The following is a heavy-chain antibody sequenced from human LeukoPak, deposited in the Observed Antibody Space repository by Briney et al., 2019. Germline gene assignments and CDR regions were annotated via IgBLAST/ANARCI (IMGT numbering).Heavy chain of an antibody. Sequence: GGSLRLSCAVSGFTFSRYWMSWVRQALGKGPEWVANINQDGSVKYYVDSVKGRFTISRDSATNSLYLQMNSLRAEDTAVYYCTRDSQDSYVYYMVVWGKGTTVTVSS. CDR3: TRDSQDSYVYYMVV. J-gene: IGHJ6*03. CDR1: GFTFSRYW. CDR2: INQDGSVK. D-gene: IGHD3-10*02. V-gene: IGHV3-7*01.